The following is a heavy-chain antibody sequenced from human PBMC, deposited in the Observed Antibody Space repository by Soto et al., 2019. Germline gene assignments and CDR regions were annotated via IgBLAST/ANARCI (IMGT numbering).Heavy chain of an antibody. CDR2: VNPNSGDT. CDR3: AREASAVISLDY. V-gene: IGHV1-2*02. J-gene: IGHJ4*02. CDR1: GYIFTAYS. Sequence: HVQLEHSATEVKKPGASVKVSCKASGYIFTAYSMHWVRQAPGQGLEWVGWVNPNSGDTIYAQKFQGRVTLMTDTSIKTAYMELHGLKSDDTATYYCAREASAVISLDYWGQGTLVIVSS. D-gene: IGHD4-4*01.